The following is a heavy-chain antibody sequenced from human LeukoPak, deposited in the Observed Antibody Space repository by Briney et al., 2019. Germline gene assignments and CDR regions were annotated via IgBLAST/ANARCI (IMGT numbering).Heavy chain of an antibody. CDR3: AGGDTAMLFDY. CDR1: GGTFSSYA. CDR2: IIPIFGTA. J-gene: IGHJ4*02. D-gene: IGHD5-18*01. Sequence: SVKVSCKASGGTFSSYANSWVRQAPGQGLEWMGGIIPIFGTANYAQKFQGRVTITADESTSTAYMELSSLRSEDTAVYYCAGGDTAMLFDYWGQGTLVTVSS. V-gene: IGHV1-69*13.